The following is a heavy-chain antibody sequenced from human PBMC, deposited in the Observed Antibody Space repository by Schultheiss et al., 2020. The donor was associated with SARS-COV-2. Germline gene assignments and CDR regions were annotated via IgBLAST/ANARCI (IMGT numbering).Heavy chain of an antibody. Sequence: GESLKIFCAASGFTFSSYAMYWVRQAPGKGLEYVSAITTNGGSTHYANSVKDRFTISRDNSKNTLYLQMNSLRAEDTAVYYCARDSAVPRKGPSHYYYGMDVWGQGTTVTVSS. CDR1: GFTFSSYA. J-gene: IGHJ6*02. V-gene: IGHV3-64*01. CDR3: ARDSAVPRKGPSHYYYGMDV. CDR2: ITTNGGST. D-gene: IGHD6-19*01.